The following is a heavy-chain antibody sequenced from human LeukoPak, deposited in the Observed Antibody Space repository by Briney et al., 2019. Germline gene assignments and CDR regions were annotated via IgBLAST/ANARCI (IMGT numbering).Heavy chain of an antibody. CDR2: ISVFNGNT. CDR1: GYTFTNYG. Sequence: AAVAVSFTASGYTFTNYGNSRVRQAPGQGGGGGGWISVFNGNTNYEQKVQGRVTMTPDPSTITAYTELRSLRSDDTAVYYCARMVRGVPYYYGMDVWGQGTTVTVSS. CDR3: ARMVRGVPYYYGMDV. V-gene: IGHV1-18*01. J-gene: IGHJ6*02. D-gene: IGHD3-10*01.